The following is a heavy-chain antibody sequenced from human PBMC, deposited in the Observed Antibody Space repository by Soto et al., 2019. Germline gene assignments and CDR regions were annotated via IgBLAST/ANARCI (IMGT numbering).Heavy chain of an antibody. CDR3: ARLCGGSCDGGDY. Sequence: EVQLVESGGGLVQPGGSLRLSCAASGFTVSSNYMSWVRQAPGKGLEWVSVIYSGGSTYYADSVKGRFTISRDNSKNTLYLQMNSLGAEDTAVYYCARLCGGSCDGGDYWGQGTLVTVSS. CDR2: IYSGGST. V-gene: IGHV3-66*01. D-gene: IGHD2-15*01. CDR1: GFTVSSNY. J-gene: IGHJ4*02.